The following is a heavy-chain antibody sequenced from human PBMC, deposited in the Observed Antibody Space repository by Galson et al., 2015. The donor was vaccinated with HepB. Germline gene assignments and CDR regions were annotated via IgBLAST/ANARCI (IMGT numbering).Heavy chain of an antibody. V-gene: IGHV3-21*01. CDR3: ARDHMGFDY. CDR2: ISSSSSYI. J-gene: IGHJ4*02. Sequence: SLRLSCTASGFTFSSYSMNWVRQAPGKGLEWVSSISSSSSYISYADSVKGRFTISRDNAKNSLYLQMNSLRAEDTAVYYCARDHMGFDYWGQGTLVTVSS. D-gene: IGHD2-21*01. CDR1: GFTFSSYS.